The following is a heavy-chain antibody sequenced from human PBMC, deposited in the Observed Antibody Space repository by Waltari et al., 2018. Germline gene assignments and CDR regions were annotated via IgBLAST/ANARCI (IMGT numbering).Heavy chain of an antibody. D-gene: IGHD2-21*02. V-gene: IGHV4-59*01. Sequence: QVQLQESGPGLVKPSETLSLTCTVSGGSISSYSWTWIRPPPGKGLEWVGYIYYSGSTNYNPSLKSRVTISVDTSKNQFSLKLSSVTAADTAVYYCARGKHPAYCGGDCHNLDYWGQGTLVTVSS. CDR2: IYYSGST. CDR3: ARGKHPAYCGGDCHNLDY. CDR1: GGSISSYS. J-gene: IGHJ4*02.